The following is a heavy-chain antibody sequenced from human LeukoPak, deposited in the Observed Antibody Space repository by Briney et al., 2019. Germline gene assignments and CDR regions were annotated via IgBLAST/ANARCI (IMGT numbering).Heavy chain of an antibody. CDR1: GYSFTSYW. D-gene: IGHD6-19*01. Sequence: GESLKISCKGSGYSFTSYWISWVRQMPGKGLEWMGRIDPSDSYTNYSPSFQGHVTTSADKSISTAYLQWSSLKASDTAMYYCARRTYSSGWPHFDYRGQGTLVTVSS. CDR2: IDPSDSYT. CDR3: ARRTYSSGWPHFDY. V-gene: IGHV5-10-1*01. J-gene: IGHJ4*02.